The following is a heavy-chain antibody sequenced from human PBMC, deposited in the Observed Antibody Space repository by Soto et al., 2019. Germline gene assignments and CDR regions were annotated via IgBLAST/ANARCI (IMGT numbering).Heavy chain of an antibody. CDR1: GFTFSSYA. CDR3: AKDPPTFGELLKVVGWFDP. D-gene: IGHD3-10*01. Sequence: GGSLRLSCAASGFTFSSYAMSWVRQAPGKGLEWVSAISGSGGSTYYADSVKGRFTISRDNSKNTLYLQMNSLRAEDTAVYYCAKDPPTFGELLKVVGWFDPWGQGTLVTVSS. V-gene: IGHV3-23*01. J-gene: IGHJ5*02. CDR2: ISGSGGST.